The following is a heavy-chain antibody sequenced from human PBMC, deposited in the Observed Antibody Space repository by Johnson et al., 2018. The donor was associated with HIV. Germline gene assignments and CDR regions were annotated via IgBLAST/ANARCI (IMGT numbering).Heavy chain of an antibody. CDR1: GFTFSSYG. D-gene: IGHD2/OR15-2a*01. J-gene: IGHJ3*02. Sequence: QVQLVESGGGLVQPGGSLRLSCAASGFTFSSYGMHWVRQAPGKGLEWVAVIWYDGSNKYYADSVKGRFTISRDNSKNTLYLQMNSLRAEDTAVYYCAIFSTDPPDAFDIWGQGTMVTVSS. CDR3: AIFSTDPPDAFDI. V-gene: IGHV3-30*02. CDR2: IWYDGSNK.